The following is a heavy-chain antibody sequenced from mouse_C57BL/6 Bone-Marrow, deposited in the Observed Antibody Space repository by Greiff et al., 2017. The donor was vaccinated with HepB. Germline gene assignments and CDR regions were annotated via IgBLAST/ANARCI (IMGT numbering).Heavy chain of an antibody. V-gene: IGHV3-6*01. CDR1: GYSITSGYY. CDR2: ISYDGSN. CDR3: ARDFDSAMDY. Sequence: EVQLVESGPGLVKPSQSLSLTCSVTGYSITSGYYWNWIRQFPGNKLEWMGYISYDGSNNYNPSLKNRISITRDTSKNQFFLKLNSVTTEDTATYYCARDFDSAMDYWGQGPSVTVSS. D-gene: IGHD2-4*01. J-gene: IGHJ4*01.